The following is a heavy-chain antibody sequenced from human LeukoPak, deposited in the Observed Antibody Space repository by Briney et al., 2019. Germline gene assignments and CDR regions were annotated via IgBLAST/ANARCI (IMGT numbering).Heavy chain of an antibody. D-gene: IGHD3-10*01. J-gene: IGHJ6*02. CDR3: AKDHYYGSGSYYNRPYGMDV. CDR1: GFTFSSYG. Sequence: PGRSLRLSCAASGFTFSSYGMHWVRQAPGKGLEWVAVISYDGRNKYYADSVKGRFTIFRDNSKNTLYLQMNSLRAEDTAVYYCAKDHYYGSGSYYNRPYGMDVWGQGTTVTVSS. V-gene: IGHV3-30*18. CDR2: ISYDGRNK.